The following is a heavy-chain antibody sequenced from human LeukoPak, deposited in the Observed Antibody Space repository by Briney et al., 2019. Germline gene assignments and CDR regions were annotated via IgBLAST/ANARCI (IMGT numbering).Heavy chain of an antibody. CDR3: ARGRRRLAAAGATPPAPYFDY. V-gene: IGHV4-38-2*02. CDR1: GDSLVSGHY. J-gene: IGHJ4*02. D-gene: IGHD6-13*01. CDR2: VYHSGSI. Sequence: SETLSLTCTVSGDSLVSGHYWGWIRQPPGQGLEWVGSVYHSGSIYYNPSLKSRVIMSVDTSKNQFSLKLSSLTAADTAIYYCARGRRRLAAAGATPPAPYFDYWGQGTLVTVSS.